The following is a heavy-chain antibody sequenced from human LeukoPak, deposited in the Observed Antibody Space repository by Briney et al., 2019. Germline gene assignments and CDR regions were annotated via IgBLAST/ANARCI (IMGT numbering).Heavy chain of an antibody. J-gene: IGHJ4*02. CDR3: ARLGLAARDEFDY. D-gene: IGHD6-6*01. V-gene: IGHV4-59*01. CDR1: GGSISNYY. Sequence: SETLSLTCTVSGGSISNYYWSWIRQPPGKGLEWIGYIYYSGSTNYNPSLKSRVTISVDTSKNQFSLKLSSVTAADTAVYYCARLGLAARDEFDYWGQGTLVTVSS. CDR2: IYYSGST.